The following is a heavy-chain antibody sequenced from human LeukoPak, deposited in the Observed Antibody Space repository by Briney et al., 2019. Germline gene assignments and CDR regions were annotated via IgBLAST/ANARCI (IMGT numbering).Heavy chain of an antibody. CDR2: IYTSGST. CDR3: ARDSLVGAYYYFDY. Sequence: PSQTLSLTCTVSGGSISSGDYYWSWIRQPAGKGLEWIGRIYTSGSTNYNPSLKSRVTMSVDTSKNQFSLKLSSVTAADTAVYYCARDSLVGAYYYFDYWGQGTLVTVSS. V-gene: IGHV4-61*02. D-gene: IGHD1-26*01. J-gene: IGHJ4*02. CDR1: GGSISSGDYY.